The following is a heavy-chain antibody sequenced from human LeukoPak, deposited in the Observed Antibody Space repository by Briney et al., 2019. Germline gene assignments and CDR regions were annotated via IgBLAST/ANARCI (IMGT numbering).Heavy chain of an antibody. CDR3: ASHCSSTSCYDSRDY. CDR1: GFTFSSYW. V-gene: IGHV3-74*01. D-gene: IGHD2-2*01. CDR2: INSDGSST. Sequence: PGGSLRLSCAASGFTFSSYWMHWVRQAPGKGLVWVSRINSDGSSTSYADSVKGRFTISRDNAKNTLYLQMNSLRAEDTAVYYCASHCSSTSCYDSRDYWGQGTPVTVSS. J-gene: IGHJ4*02.